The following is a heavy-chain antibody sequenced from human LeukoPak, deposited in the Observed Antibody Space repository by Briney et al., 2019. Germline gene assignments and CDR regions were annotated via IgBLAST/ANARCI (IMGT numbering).Heavy chain of an antibody. J-gene: IGHJ4*02. CDR3: ARDRAVAGFHLEAY. CDR2: INPNSGGT. D-gene: IGHD6-19*01. CDR1: GYTFTGYY. V-gene: IGHV1-2*06. Sequence: GASVKVSCKASGYTFTGYYMHWVRQAPGQGLEWMGRINPNSGGTNYAQKFQGRVTMTRDTSISTAYMELSRLRSDDTAVYYCARDRAVAGFHLEAYWGQGTLVTVSS.